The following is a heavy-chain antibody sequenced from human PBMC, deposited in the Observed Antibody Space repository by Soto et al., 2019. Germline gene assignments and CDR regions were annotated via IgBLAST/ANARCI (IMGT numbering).Heavy chain of an antibody. CDR3: ARDKGPDTYGQTRIRDYSYAMDV. J-gene: IGHJ6*02. Sequence: QVQLQGSGPRLVKPSQTLSLTCSVSGASISSGAYFWTWIRHHPGKGLEWIGYIYYSVSTSYTSQNPSLQSRVTISVDTSKNLVSLRLTSVTAADTATYYCARDKGPDTYGQTRIRDYSYAMDVWGQGTTVIVSS. D-gene: IGHD5-18*01. CDR1: GASISSGAYF. CDR2: IYYSVST. V-gene: IGHV4-31*03.